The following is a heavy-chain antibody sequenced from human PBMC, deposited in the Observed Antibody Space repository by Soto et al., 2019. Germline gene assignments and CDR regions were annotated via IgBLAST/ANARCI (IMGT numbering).Heavy chain of an antibody. Sequence: ASVKVSCKASGGGNLRDYRTTWVRRAPGQGLEWMGGIIPKLGSANYAQNFQGRVTVTADESTNTVYMELRSLRAEDTAVYYCAKVSAEWELLSWFDPWGQGTLVTVSS. CDR1: GGGNLRDYR. D-gene: IGHD1-26*01. CDR2: IIPKLGSA. J-gene: IGHJ5*02. V-gene: IGHV1-69*13. CDR3: AKVSAEWELLSWFDP.